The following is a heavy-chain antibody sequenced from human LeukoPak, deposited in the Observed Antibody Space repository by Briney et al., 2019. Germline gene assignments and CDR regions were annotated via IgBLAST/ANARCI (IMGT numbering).Heavy chain of an antibody. CDR2: ISSSGSTI. V-gene: IGHV3-48*03. CDR1: GFTFRSYE. CDR3: ARVGYSSSWYRKYHFDY. D-gene: IGHD6-13*01. J-gene: IGHJ4*02. Sequence: GGSLRLSCAASGFTFRSYEMSWVRQAPGKGLEWVSYISSSGSTIYYADSVKGRFTISRDNAENSLYLQMNSLRAEDTAVYYCARVGYSSSWYRKYHFDYWGQGTLVTASS.